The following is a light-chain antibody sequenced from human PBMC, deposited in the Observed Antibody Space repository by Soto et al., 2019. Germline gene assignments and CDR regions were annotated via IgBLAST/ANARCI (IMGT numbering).Light chain of an antibody. CDR2: WAS. CDR3: QQYYTTPTWT. J-gene: IGKJ1*01. V-gene: IGKV4-1*01. CDR1: QSVFSRFRNKNY. Sequence: DVLMTQSPDSLTLSLGERATINCKSSQSVFSRFRNKNYLGWFQQKPGQPPRLLIYWASTRESGVSDRFSGSGSGTDFTLTINSLQAEDVAVYYCQQYYTTPTWTFGQGTKWIS.